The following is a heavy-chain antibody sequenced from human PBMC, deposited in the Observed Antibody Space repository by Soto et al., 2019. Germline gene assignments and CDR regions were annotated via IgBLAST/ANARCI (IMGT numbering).Heavy chain of an antibody. CDR1: GYSFTSYA. Sequence: ASVKVSCTASGYSFTSYAMHWVRQAPGQRLEWMGWINAGNGNTKYSQKFQGRVTITRDTSASTAYMELSSLRSEDTAVYYCARDLYSSSWHNIDYWGQGTLVTVSS. V-gene: IGHV1-3*01. CDR3: ARDLYSSSWHNIDY. CDR2: INAGNGNT. J-gene: IGHJ4*02. D-gene: IGHD6-13*01.